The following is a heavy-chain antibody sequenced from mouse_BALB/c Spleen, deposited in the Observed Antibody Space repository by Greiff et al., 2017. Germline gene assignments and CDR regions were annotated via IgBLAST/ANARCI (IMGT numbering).Heavy chain of an antibody. D-gene: IGHD1-2*01. V-gene: IGHV1-14*01. CDR2: INPYNDGT. CDR1: GYTFTSYV. CDR3: ARSGLRHWYFDV. Sequence: EVQLQQSGPELVKPGASVKMSCKASGYTFTSYVMHWVKQKPGQGLEWIGYINPYNDGTKYNEKFKGKATLTSDKTSSTAYMELSSLTSEDSAVYYCARSGLRHWYFDVWGAGTTVTVSS. J-gene: IGHJ1*01.